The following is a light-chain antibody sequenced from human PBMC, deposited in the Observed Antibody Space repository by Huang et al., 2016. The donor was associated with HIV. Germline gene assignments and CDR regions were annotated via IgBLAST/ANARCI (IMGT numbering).Light chain of an antibody. CDR2: KVS. CDR3: MQGTHWPPYT. V-gene: IGKV2-30*02. Sequence: VVMTQSPLSRPVTLGQPASIACRSSQSLVHSDGNTYLNWFQQRPGQSPRRLMCKVSNRDSGVPDRVSGSGSGTDFTLKISRVEAEDVGVYYCMQGTHWPPYTFGQGTKLEIK. J-gene: IGKJ2*01. CDR1: QSLVHSDGNTY.